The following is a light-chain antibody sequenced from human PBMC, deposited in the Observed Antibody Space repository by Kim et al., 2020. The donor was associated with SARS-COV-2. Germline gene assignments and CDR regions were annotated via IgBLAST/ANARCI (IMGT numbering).Light chain of an antibody. J-gene: IGLJ3*02. V-gene: IGLV3-21*04. CDR2: YDR. CDR1: NIGSKS. CDR3: QVWDSSSDHRV. Sequence: APGKTARITCGGNNIGSKSVHWYQQKPGQAPVLVIHYDRDRPSGIPERFSGSNSGNTATLTISRVEAGDEADYYCQVWDSSSDHRVFCGGTQLTVL.